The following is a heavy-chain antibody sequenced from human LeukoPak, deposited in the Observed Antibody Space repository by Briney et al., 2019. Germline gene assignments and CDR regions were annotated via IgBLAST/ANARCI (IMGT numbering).Heavy chain of an antibody. D-gene: IGHD3-22*01. V-gene: IGHV3-48*01. Sequence: GGSLRLSCAASGFTFSSYSMNWVRQAPGKGLEWVSYISSSSSTIYYADSVKGRFTISRDNAKNSLYLQMNSLRAEDTAVYYCARVGDPYYYDSSGYHPGGRDYWGQGALVTVYS. CDR3: ARVGDPYYYDSSGYHPGGRDY. J-gene: IGHJ4*02. CDR2: ISSSSSTI. CDR1: GFTFSSYS.